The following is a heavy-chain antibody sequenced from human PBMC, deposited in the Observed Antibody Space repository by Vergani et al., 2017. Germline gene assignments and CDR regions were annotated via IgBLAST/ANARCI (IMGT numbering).Heavy chain of an antibody. Sequence: EVQLVQSGAEVKKPGESLKISCKGSGYSFNSYWIGWVRQMPGKGLEWMGIIYPGGSDTRYSPSFQGQVTISADKSISTAYLQWSSLKASDTAMYYCXRQLRSDTMIVVVGAFDIWGQGTMVTVSS. D-gene: IGHD3-22*01. CDR3: XRQLRSDTMIVVVGAFDI. CDR2: IYPGGSDT. CDR1: GYSFNSYW. V-gene: IGHV5-51*01. J-gene: IGHJ3*02.